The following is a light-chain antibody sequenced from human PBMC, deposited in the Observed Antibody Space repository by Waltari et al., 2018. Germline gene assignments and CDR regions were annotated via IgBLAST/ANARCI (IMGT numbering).Light chain of an antibody. CDR2: RDT. Sequence: SYELTQPPSVSVSPGQKATITCSGGALPKQYAYWYQQRPGQAPVLMISRDTERPSGVPERFSGSTSGTTVSLTITGVQAEDEADYYCQSADTSGIYVFGPGTRVTVL. V-gene: IGLV3-25*03. CDR1: ALPKQY. CDR3: QSADTSGIYV. J-gene: IGLJ1*01.